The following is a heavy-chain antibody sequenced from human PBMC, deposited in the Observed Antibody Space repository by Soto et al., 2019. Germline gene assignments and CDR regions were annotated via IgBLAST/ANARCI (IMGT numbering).Heavy chain of an antibody. CDR3: ASSSRPRGFDY. J-gene: IGHJ4*02. CDR2: IFSGGST. CDR1: GFTVSSNY. Sequence: GGSLSLSYASAGFTVSSNYMSWVRQAPGKGLEWVSVIFSGGSTYYADSVKGRFSVSRDNAKNTLYVQMNSLRDEDTAVYYCASSSRPRGFDYWGRGTLVTVFS. V-gene: IGHV3-53*01.